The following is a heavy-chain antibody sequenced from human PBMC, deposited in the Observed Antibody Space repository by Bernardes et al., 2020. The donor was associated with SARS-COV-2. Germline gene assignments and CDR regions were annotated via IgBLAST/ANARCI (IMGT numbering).Heavy chain of an antibody. D-gene: IGHD1-26*01. CDR1: GFTFSTYA. V-gene: IGHV3-48*01. J-gene: IGHJ1*01. Sequence: GGSLRLSCAASGFTFSTYAMHWVRQVPGKGLEWNSYISSTSRTIFYADSVKGRFTISRDNAKNSLYLQMNSLRADDTAVYYCATSPGNSGTSSAVHFWGQGTLVTVPS. CDR2: ISSTSRTI. CDR3: ATSPGNSGTSSAVHF.